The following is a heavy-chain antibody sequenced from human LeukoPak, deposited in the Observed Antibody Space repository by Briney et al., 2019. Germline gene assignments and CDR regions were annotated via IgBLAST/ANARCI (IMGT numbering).Heavy chain of an antibody. J-gene: IGHJ4*02. CDR3: AREVFVITFGGVIVDNFDY. D-gene: IGHD3-16*02. CDR1: GYTFTSYG. Sequence: ASVKVSCKASGYTFTSYGISWVRQAPGQGLEWMGWISAYNGNTNYAQKLQGRVTMTTDTSTSTAYMELRSLRSDDTAVYYCAREVFVITFGGVIVDNFDYWGQGTLVTVSS. CDR2: ISAYNGNT. V-gene: IGHV1-18*01.